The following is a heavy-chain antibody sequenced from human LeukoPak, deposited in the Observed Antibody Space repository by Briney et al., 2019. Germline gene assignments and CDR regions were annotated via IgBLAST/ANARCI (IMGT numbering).Heavy chain of an antibody. Sequence: PSQTLSLTCTVSGGSISSGSYYWSWIRQPAGKGLEWIGRIYTSGNTDYNPSLKRRVTISVDTSKNQFSLKLSSVTAADTAVYYCARHFPRSGWYRFYAFDIWGQGTMVTVSS. D-gene: IGHD6-19*01. CDR2: IYTSGNT. J-gene: IGHJ3*02. V-gene: IGHV4-61*02. CDR3: ARHFPRSGWYRFYAFDI. CDR1: GGSISSGSYY.